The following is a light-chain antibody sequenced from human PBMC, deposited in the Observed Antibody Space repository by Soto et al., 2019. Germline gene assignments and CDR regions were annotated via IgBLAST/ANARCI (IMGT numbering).Light chain of an antibody. Sequence: QSVRTQPPSASGSPGQSITISCTGTSSDVGSYNYVSWYQQHPGKAPRLMIYASSNRPSGVSHRFSGSRSGNTASLTISGLQAEDEADYFCSSYTSGSTLYVFGSGTKVTVL. CDR3: SSYTSGSTLYV. CDR1: SSDVGSYNY. CDR2: ASS. J-gene: IGLJ1*01. V-gene: IGLV2-14*01.